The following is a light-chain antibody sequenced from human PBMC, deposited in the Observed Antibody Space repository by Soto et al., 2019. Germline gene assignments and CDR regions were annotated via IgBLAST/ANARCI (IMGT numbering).Light chain of an antibody. CDR2: DAS. CDR1: QSVSSSY. J-gene: IGKJ3*01. V-gene: IGKV3D-20*01. CDR3: QQYGSSPPVT. Sequence: EIMLTQSPATLSLSPGEKATLSCGASQSVSSSYLAWYQQKPGLAPRLLIYDASSRATGIPDMFSGSGSGTDFTLTISRLEPEDFAVYYCQQYGSSPPVTFGPGSKVDIK.